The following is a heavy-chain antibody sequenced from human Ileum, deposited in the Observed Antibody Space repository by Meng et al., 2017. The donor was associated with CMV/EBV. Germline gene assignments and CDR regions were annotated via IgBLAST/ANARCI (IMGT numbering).Heavy chain of an antibody. J-gene: IGHJ2*01. Sequence: FSRYAISWVRQAPGQGIEWMGGIIPIFGTANYAQKFQGRVTITTDESTSTAYMELSSLRSEDTAVYYCARGDNIVVVPAAIRNWYFDLWGRGTLVTVSS. CDR2: IIPIFGTA. V-gene: IGHV1-69*05. CDR1: FSRYA. CDR3: ARGDNIVVVPAAIRNWYFDL. D-gene: IGHD2-2*01.